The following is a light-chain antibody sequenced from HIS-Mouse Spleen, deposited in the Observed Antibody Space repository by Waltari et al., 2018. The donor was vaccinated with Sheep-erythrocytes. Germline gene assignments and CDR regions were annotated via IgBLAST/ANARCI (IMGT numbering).Light chain of an antibody. CDR3: CSYAGSSTWV. CDR1: SSDVGSYNL. Sequence: QSALTQPASVSGSAGQSITISCTGTSSDVGSYNLLSWYQQHPGKAPKLMIYEGSKRPSGVSNRFSGSKSGNTASLTISGLQAEDEADYYCCSYAGSSTWVFGGGTKLTVL. J-gene: IGLJ3*02. V-gene: IGLV2-23*01. CDR2: EGS.